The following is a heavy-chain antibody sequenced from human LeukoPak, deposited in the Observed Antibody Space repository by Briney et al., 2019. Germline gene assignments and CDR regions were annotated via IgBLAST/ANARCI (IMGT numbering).Heavy chain of an antibody. CDR2: FDPEDGET. V-gene: IGHV1-24*01. J-gene: IGHJ4*02. CDR3: ATGTDGSGWSAPFDY. D-gene: IGHD6-19*01. CDR1: GYTLTELS. Sequence: ASVKVSCKVSGYTLTELSMHWVRQAPGKGLEWMGGFDPEDGETIYAQKFQGTVTMTEDTSTDTAYMELSSLRSEDTAVYYRATGTDGSGWSAPFDYWGQGTLVTVSS.